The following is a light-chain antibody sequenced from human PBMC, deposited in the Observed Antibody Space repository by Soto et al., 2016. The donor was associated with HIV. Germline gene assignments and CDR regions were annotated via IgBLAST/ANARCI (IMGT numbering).Light chain of an antibody. CDR3: QQSDTPPYT. Sequence: DIHLTQSPMSLSPFVRETVSITCRATQNIGTRLHWYQQKPGEAPKLLIYGATTLQSGVPARFTGSGSGANFTLRIRSIQPEDSATYFCQQSDTPPYTFGQGTKVQIK. V-gene: IGKV1-39*01. J-gene: IGKJ2*01. CDR2: GAT. CDR1: QNIGTR.